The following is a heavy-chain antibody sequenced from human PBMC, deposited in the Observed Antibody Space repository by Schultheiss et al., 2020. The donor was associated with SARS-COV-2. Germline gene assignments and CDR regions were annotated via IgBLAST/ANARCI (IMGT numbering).Heavy chain of an antibody. CDR2: ISSSSSYI. V-gene: IGHV3-21*01. D-gene: IGHD5-18*01. J-gene: IGHJ3*02. CDR1: GFTFSSYG. CDR3: AKDRTNGYHINDAFDI. Sequence: GGSLRLSCAASGFTFSSYGMNWVRQAPGKGLEWVSSISSSSSYIYYADSVKGRFTISRDNAKNSLYLQMNSLRAEDTAVYYCAKDRTNGYHINDAFDIWGQGTMVTVSS.